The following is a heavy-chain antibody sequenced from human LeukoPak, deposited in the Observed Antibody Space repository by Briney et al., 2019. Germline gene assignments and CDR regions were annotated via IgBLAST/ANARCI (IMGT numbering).Heavy chain of an antibody. V-gene: IGHV1-2*02. CDR1: GYTFTGYY. CDR2: INPNSGGT. D-gene: IGHD3-16*02. CDR3: ATFPYDYVWGSYRLEVDY. J-gene: IGHJ4*02. Sequence: ASVKVSCKASGYTFTGYYMHWVQQAPGQGLEWMGWINPNSGGTNYAQKFQGRVTMTRDTSICTAYMELSRLRSDDTAVYYCATFPYDYVWGSYRLEVDYWGQGTLVTVSS.